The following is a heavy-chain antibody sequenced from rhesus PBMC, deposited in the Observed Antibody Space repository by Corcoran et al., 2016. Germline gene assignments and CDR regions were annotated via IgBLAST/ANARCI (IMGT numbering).Heavy chain of an antibody. Sequence: QVQLQESGTGLVKPSETLSIPCAVSGGSVSRSNWWSWIRQPTGQGVEWIGYISGNRGSTYSNPSLKSRVTIAKDSSKNQFSLKLSSVTAADTAVYYCARDHGSGFFSLDVWGRGVLVTVSS. V-gene: IGHV4S19*01. CDR2: ISGNRGST. D-gene: IGHD2-21*01. CDR1: GGSVSRSNW. CDR3: ARDHGSGFFSLDV. J-gene: IGHJ5-2*02.